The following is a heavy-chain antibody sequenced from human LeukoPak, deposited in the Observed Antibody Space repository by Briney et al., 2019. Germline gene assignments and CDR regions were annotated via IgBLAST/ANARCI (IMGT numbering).Heavy chain of an antibody. CDR2: IDANNGDT. J-gene: IGHJ4*02. D-gene: IGHD4-11*01. Sequence: ASVKLSCKASGYTFMVNYIHWLRQAPGQGLEWMGWIDANNGDTKSAQKFQGRVTMSRDTSISTAYMDLSSLSPDDAAVYYCARDPSSVTLYFFDYWGQGTLVTVSS. CDR3: ARDPSSVTLYFFDY. CDR1: GYTFMVNY. V-gene: IGHV1-2*02.